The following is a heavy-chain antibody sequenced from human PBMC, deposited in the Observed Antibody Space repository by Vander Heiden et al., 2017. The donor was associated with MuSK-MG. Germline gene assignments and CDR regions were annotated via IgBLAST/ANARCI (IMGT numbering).Heavy chain of an antibody. CDR2: IYWNDDK. J-gene: IGHJ4*02. Sequence: QITFTQSGPTLLKPTQTLTLTCTSSAFSPITTGVGVGWIRQPSGKALEWLALIYWNDDKRYSPSLMSRLTITKDTSKNQGVLGMTNMEPVDTATYFCARVGCIYGTSVYYFDYWGQGTLVPVSS. D-gene: IGHD5-18*01. CDR3: ARVGCIYGTSVYYFDY. V-gene: IGHV2-5*01. CDR1: AFSPITTGVG.